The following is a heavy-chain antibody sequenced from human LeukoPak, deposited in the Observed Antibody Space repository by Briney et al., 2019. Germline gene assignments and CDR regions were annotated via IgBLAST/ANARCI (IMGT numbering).Heavy chain of an antibody. D-gene: IGHD3-3*01. CDR3: ARVALLAATYYDFWSGYYIGGDNWFDP. J-gene: IGHJ5*02. V-gene: IGHV1-58*01. CDR1: GFTFTSSA. CDR2: IFVGSGNT. Sequence: SVKVSCKASGFTFTSSAVQWVRQARGQRLEWIGWIFVGSGNTNYAQKFQGRVTITRDTSASTAYMELSSLRSEDTAVYYCARVALLAATYYDFWSGYYIGGDNWFDPWGQGTLVTVSS.